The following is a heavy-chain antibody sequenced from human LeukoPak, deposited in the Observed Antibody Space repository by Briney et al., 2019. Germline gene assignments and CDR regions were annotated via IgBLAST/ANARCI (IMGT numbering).Heavy chain of an antibody. CDR3: ARGVGYSYGLDY. Sequence: SETLSLTGTVSGGSISNYYWSWIRQPPGKGLEWIGFIYKSETTSYSPSLQSRVTISVDTSKSQFSLKLSSVTAADTAVYYCARGVGYSYGLDYWGQGTLVIVSS. CDR2: IYKSETT. D-gene: IGHD5-18*01. V-gene: IGHV4-59*01. CDR1: GGSISNYY. J-gene: IGHJ4*02.